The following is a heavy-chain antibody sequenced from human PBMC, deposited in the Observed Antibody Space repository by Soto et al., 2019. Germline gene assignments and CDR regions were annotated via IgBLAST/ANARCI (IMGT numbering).Heavy chain of an antibody. D-gene: IGHD3-22*01. J-gene: IGHJ4*02. CDR3: ARGITMRVVLQGAAPDTYYLDS. CDR2: INHSGST. CDR1: GGSFSGHY. Sequence: SSETLSLTCAVDGGSFSGHYWTWIRQPPGKGLEWIGEINHSGSTNYNPSLKSRVTISVDTSKNQFSLKPSSMTAADTAVYYCARGITMRVVLQGAAPDTYYLDSWGQGTLVTVSS. V-gene: IGHV4-34*01.